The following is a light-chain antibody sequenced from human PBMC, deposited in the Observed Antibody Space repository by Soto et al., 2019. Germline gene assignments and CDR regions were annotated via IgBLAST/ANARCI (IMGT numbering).Light chain of an antibody. V-gene: IGKV3-20*01. CDR1: QSVSSNY. CDR2: GAS. J-gene: IGKJ1*01. CDR3: QQYGRSPRT. Sequence: EIVLTQSPGTLSLSPGEIATLSFSASQSVSSNYLAWYQQKPGQAPRLLIYGASSRATGIPDRFSGSGSGTDFILTISRLEPDDFAVYHCQQYGRSPRTFGQGTKVDIK.